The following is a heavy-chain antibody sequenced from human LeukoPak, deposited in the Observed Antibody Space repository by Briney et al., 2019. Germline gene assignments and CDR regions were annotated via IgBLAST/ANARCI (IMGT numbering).Heavy chain of an antibody. Sequence: GGSLRLSCAASGFTFSSYWMSWVRQAPGKGLEWVANIKQDGSEKYYVDSVKGRFTISRDNAKNSLYQQMNSLRAEDTAVYYCARDQGYYYMDVWGKGTTVTVSS. J-gene: IGHJ6*03. CDR2: IKQDGSEK. CDR3: ARDQGYYYMDV. CDR1: GFTFSSYW. V-gene: IGHV3-7*01.